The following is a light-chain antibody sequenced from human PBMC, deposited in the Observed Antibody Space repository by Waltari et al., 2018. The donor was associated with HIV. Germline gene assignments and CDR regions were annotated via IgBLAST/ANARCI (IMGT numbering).Light chain of an antibody. CDR3: CSYTGTNPFLL. V-gene: IGLV2-23*02. J-gene: IGLJ2*01. Sequence: QSALTQPASVSGSPGQSLTISCTGTSSNVGRYILVSCYQQHPGIAPKLMIYEVSKRPSGVSNRFSGSKSGNTASLTISGLQAEDEADYYCCSYTGTNPFLLFGGGTKLTVL. CDR1: SSNVGRYIL. CDR2: EVS.